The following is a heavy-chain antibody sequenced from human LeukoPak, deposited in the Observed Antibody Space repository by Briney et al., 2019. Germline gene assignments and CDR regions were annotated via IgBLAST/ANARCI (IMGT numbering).Heavy chain of an antibody. CDR1: GGSFSGYY. CDR2: INHSGST. V-gene: IGHV4-34*01. CDR3: ARINSSSWPNFDY. J-gene: IGHJ4*02. Sequence: PSETLSLTCAVYGGSFSGYYWSWIRQPPGKGLEWIGEINHSGSTNYNPSLKSRVTISVDTSKNQFSLKLSSVTAADTAVYYCARINSSSWPNFDYWGQGTLVTVSS. D-gene: IGHD6-13*01.